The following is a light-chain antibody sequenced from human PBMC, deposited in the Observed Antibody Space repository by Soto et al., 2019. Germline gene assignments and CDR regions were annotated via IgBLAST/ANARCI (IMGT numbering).Light chain of an antibody. J-gene: IGKJ1*01. Sequence: IVMTQSPLSLPVTPGEPASISCRSSQSLLHSNGYNYLDWYLQKPGQSPQLLIYLGSNRASGVPDRFSGSGSGTDFRLRISRVEAEDVGVYYCMQALQTPPTFGQGTKV. CDR1: QSLLHSNGYNY. CDR3: MQALQTPPT. CDR2: LGS. V-gene: IGKV2-28*01.